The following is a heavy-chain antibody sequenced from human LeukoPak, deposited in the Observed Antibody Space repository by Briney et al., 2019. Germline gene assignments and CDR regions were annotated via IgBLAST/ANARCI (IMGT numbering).Heavy chain of an antibody. CDR3: ARETSGWYADYYYYGMDV. CDR1: GFTFSDHY. D-gene: IGHD6-19*01. V-gene: IGHV3-72*01. CDR2: TRNKANSYTT. Sequence: PGGSLRLSCAASGFTFSDHYMDWVRQAPGKGLEWVGRTRNKANSYTTEYAASVKGRFTISRDDSKNSLYLQMNSLKTEDTAVYYCARETSGWYADYYYYGMDVWGQGTTVTVSS. J-gene: IGHJ6*02.